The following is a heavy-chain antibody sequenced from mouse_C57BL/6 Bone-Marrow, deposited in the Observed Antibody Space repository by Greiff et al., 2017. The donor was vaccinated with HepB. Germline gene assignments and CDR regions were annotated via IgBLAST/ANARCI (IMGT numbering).Heavy chain of an antibody. V-gene: IGHV1-5*01. CDR2: IYPGNSDT. Sequence: EVQLQQSGTVLARPGASVKMSCKTSGYTFTSYWMHWVKQRPGQGLEWIGAIYPGNSDTSYNQKFKGKAKLTAVTSASTAYMELSSLTNEDSAVYYCTRDDYDSPYAMDYWGQGTSVTVSS. CDR1: GYTFTSYW. J-gene: IGHJ4*01. D-gene: IGHD2-4*01. CDR3: TRDDYDSPYAMDY.